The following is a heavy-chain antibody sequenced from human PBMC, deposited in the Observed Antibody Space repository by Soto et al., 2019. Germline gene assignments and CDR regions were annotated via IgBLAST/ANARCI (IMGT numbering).Heavy chain of an antibody. CDR1: GFTFSDYY. Sequence: QVQLVESGGDLVKPGGSLRLSCAASGFTFSDYYMSWIRQAPGKGLEWVSSITSSGSTTYYTDSVKGRFTISRDNAKNSLYLQKNSLRAEDTAVYYCARERYSYGPYYFDYWGQGTLVTVSS. CDR3: ARERYSYGPYYFDY. CDR2: ITSSGSTT. J-gene: IGHJ4*02. V-gene: IGHV3-11*01. D-gene: IGHD5-18*01.